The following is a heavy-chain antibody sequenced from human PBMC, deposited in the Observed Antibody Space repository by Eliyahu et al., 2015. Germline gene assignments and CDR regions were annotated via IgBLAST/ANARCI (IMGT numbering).Heavy chain of an antibody. J-gene: IGHJ4*02. Sequence: EVQLVESGGGLVKPGGSLXLSCAASGFTFXSYSMXWVRQAPGKGLEWVSSISSSSSYIYYADSVKGRFTISRDNAKNSLYLQMNSLRAEDTAVYYCARGGCSSTSCYTALGYWGQGTLVTVSS. D-gene: IGHD2-2*02. V-gene: IGHV3-21*01. CDR2: ISSSSSYI. CDR1: GFTFXSYS. CDR3: ARGGCSSTSCYTALGY.